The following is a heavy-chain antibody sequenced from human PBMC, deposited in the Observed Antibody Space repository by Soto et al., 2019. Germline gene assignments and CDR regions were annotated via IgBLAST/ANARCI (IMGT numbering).Heavy chain of an antibody. D-gene: IGHD3-10*02. J-gene: IGHJ4*01. Sequence: PGGSLRLSCAASGFTIVKAWIHWISKDQGKGLEWVGRIKSKTNGGTTDFAAHVRDRFAISREDSKNIVYLQMNSLRIEDTAVYYCTTDSDSTMLAGRFEYWGHGTLVTVSS. CDR2: IKSKTNGGTT. CDR3: TTDSDSTMLAGRFEY. CDR1: GFTIVKAW. V-gene: IGHV3-15*07.